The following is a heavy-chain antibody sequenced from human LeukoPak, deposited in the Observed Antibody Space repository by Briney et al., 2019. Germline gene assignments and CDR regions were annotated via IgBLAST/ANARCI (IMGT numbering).Heavy chain of an antibody. CDR2: IKQDGSEK. Sequence: GGSLRLSCAASGFIFSSYWMHWVRQAPGKGLEWVANIKQDGSEKYYVDSVKGRFTISRDNAKNSLYLQMNSLRAEDTAVYYCAGAMDYWGQGILVTVSS. CDR3: AGAMDY. CDR1: GFIFSSYW. V-gene: IGHV3-7*03. J-gene: IGHJ4*02.